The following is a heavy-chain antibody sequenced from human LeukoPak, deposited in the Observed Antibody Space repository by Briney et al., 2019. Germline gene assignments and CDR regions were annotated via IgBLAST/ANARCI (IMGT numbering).Heavy chain of an antibody. CDR1: GGSISTYY. CDR3: ARVICSGGSCRFDY. J-gene: IGHJ4*02. CDR2: IHTSGST. Sequence: PSETLSLTCTVSGGSISTYYWNWIRQPPGKGLEWIGYIHTSGSTNYNPSLKSRVTMSVDTSKNQFSLKLSSVTAADTAVYYCARVICSGGSCRFDYWGQGTLVTVSS. D-gene: IGHD2-15*01. V-gene: IGHV4-4*08.